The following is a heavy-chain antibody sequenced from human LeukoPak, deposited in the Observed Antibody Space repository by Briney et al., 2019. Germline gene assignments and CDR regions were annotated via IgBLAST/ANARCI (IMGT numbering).Heavy chain of an antibody. CDR2: ISSSGSTI. Sequence: KPGGSLRLSCAASGFTFSDYYMSWIRQAPGKGLEWVSYISSSGSTIYYADSVEGRFTISRDNAKNSLYLQMNSLRAEDTAVYYCARERDANYYDSSGYYSIRDYWGQGTLVTVSS. J-gene: IGHJ4*02. V-gene: IGHV3-11*04. D-gene: IGHD3-22*01. CDR3: ARERDANYYDSSGYYSIRDY. CDR1: GFTFSDYY.